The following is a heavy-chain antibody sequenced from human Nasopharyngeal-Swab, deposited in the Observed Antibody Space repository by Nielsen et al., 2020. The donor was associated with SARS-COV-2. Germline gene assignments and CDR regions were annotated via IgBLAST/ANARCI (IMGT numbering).Heavy chain of an antibody. CDR3: AKGGYGSGSYYPHMDV. CDR1: GFTFSSYG. J-gene: IGHJ6*03. CDR2: ISYDGSNK. Sequence: GGSLRLSCAASGFTFSSYGMHWVRQAPGKGLEWVAVISYDGSNKYYADSVKGRFTISRDNSKNTLYLQMNSLRAEDTAVYFCAKGGYGSGSYYPHMDVWGKGTTVTVSS. V-gene: IGHV3-30*18. D-gene: IGHD3-10*01.